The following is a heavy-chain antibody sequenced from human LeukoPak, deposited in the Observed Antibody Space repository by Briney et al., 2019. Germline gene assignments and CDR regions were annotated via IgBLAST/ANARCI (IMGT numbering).Heavy chain of an antibody. CDR1: GGSISSSSYY. D-gene: IGHD6-13*01. Sequence: SETLSLTCTVSGGSISSSSYYWGWIRRPPGKGLEWIGSIYYSGSTYYNPSLKSRVTISVDTSKNQFSLKLSSVTAADTAVYYCASFSSSWSILDYWGQGTLVTVSS. J-gene: IGHJ4*02. CDR3: ASFSSSWSILDY. V-gene: IGHV4-39*01. CDR2: IYYSGST.